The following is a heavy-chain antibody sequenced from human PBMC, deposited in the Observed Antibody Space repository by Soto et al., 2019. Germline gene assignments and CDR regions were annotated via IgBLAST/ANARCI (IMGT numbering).Heavy chain of an antibody. V-gene: IGHV3-11*01. CDR3: ASDRARLFDT. CDR2: ISLSGGTI. J-gene: IGHJ5*02. Sequence: QVQLVESGGGLVKPGGSLRLSCAASGFTFSDYYMSWIRQAPGKGLEWLSSISLSGGTIYYAASVKGRFSISRDNAKHSLYLQLSSLRAEDTAGYFCASDRARLFDTCGQGHMVTVSS. CDR1: GFTFSDYY.